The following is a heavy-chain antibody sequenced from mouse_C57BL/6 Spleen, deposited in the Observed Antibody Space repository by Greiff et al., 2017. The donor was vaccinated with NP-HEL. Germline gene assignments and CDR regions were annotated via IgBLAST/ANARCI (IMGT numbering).Heavy chain of an antibody. J-gene: IGHJ1*03. D-gene: IGHD1-1*01. Sequence: QVHVKQSGAELVKPGASVKLSCKASGYTFTSYWMHWVKQRPGRGLEWIGRIDPNSGGTKYNEKFKSKATLTVDKPSSTAYMQLSSLTSEDSAVYYCERCYYGSDWYFDVWGTGTTVTVSS. CDR2: IDPNSGGT. CDR3: ERCYYGSDWYFDV. CDR1: GYTFTSYW. V-gene: IGHV1-72*01.